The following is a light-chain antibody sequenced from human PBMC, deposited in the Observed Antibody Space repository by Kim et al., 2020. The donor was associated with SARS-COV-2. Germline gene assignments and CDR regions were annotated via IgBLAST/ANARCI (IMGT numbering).Light chain of an antibody. CDR2: DVS. CDR1: SSDVGDYNY. J-gene: IGLJ2*01. CDR3: CSYAGSYTLI. Sequence: GQSVTIACTGTSSDVGDYNYFSWYQHHPGKAPKLMIYDVSKRPSGVPDRFSGSKSGNTASLTISGLQAEDEADYYCCSYAGSYTLIFGGGTQLTVL. V-gene: IGLV2-11*01.